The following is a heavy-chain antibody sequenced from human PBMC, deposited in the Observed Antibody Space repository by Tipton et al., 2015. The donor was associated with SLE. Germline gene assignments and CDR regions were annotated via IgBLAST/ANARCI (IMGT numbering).Heavy chain of an antibody. CDR3: VRDRTTVVRDWFDP. Sequence: TLSLTCTVSGGSISSGDYYWSWIRQPPGKGLEWIGEINHSGSTNYNPSLKSRVTISVDTSKNQFSLKLSSVTAADTAVYYCVRDRTTVVRDWFDPWGQGTLVTVSS. J-gene: IGHJ5*02. CDR2: INHSGST. CDR1: GGSISSGDYY. D-gene: IGHD4-23*01. V-gene: IGHV4-30-4*01.